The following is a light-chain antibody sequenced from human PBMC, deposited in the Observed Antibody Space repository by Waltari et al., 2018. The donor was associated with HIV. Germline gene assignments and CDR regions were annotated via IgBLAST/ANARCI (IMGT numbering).Light chain of an antibody. V-gene: IGLV2-14*01. CDR1: SSDVGGYNY. Sequence: QSALTQPASVSGSPGQSITISCTGTSSDVGGYNYVSWYQQNPGKAPKLMIYEVSNRPSGVSNRFSGSKAGNTASLTISGLQAEDEADYYCSSYTSSSTFYVVFGGGTKLTVL. CDR2: EVS. CDR3: SSYTSSSTFYVV. J-gene: IGLJ2*01.